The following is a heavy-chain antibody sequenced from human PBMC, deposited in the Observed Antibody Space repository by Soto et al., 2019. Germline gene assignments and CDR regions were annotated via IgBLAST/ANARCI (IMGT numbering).Heavy chain of an antibody. D-gene: IGHD1-1*01. CDR3: VRGRNGDY. J-gene: IGHJ4*02. CDR1: GYGFTTYG. Sequence: QVHLVQSGAEVKKPGASVKVSCKGSGYGFTTYGITWVRQAPGQGLEWMAWISAHNGNTNYAQKLQGRVTVTRDTTTSTAHMELRRLRCEDTAVYYCVRGRNGDYWGQGALVTASS. V-gene: IGHV1-18*01. CDR2: ISAHNGNT.